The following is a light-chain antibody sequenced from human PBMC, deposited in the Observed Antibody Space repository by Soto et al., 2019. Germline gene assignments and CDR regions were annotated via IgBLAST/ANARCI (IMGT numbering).Light chain of an antibody. V-gene: IGKV1-5*03. CDR3: QQYSKYPVS. J-gene: IGKJ5*01. CDR1: QSITKW. CDR2: KAS. Sequence: DIQMTQCPYTQSASVGYRASIVGRVSQSITKWLAWYQQKPGKVPKLLIYKASTLESGVPSRFSGSRSGTEFTLTISSLQPDDFATYFCQQYSKYPVSFGQGTRLEIK.